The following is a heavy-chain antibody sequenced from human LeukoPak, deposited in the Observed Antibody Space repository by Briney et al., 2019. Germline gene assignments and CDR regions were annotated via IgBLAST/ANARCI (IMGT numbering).Heavy chain of an antibody. CDR1: GGSFSGYY. J-gene: IGHJ5*02. CDR2: INHSGST. Sequence: SETLSLTCAVYGGSFSGYYWSWIRQPPGKGLEWIGEINHSGSTNYNPSLKSRVTISVDTSKNQFSLKLSSVTAADMAVYYCARGRGTVTANWFDPWGQGTLVTVSS. D-gene: IGHD4-17*01. CDR3: ARGRGTVTANWFDP. V-gene: IGHV4-34*01.